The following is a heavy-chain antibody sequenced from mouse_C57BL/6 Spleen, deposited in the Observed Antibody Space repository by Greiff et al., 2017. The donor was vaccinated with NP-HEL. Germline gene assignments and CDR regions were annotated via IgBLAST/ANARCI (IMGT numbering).Heavy chain of an antibody. J-gene: IGHJ4*01. V-gene: IGHV1-53*01. CDR1: GYTFTSYW. CDR2: INPSNGGT. CDR3: AGFYYSSSDAFDY. Sequence: QVQLQQPGTELVKPGASVKLSCKASGYTFTSYWMHWVKQRPGQGLEWIGNINPSNGGTNYIEKFKSKATLTVDKSSSTAYMQLSRLTSEDSAVYYYAGFYYSSSDAFDYWGQGTSVTVSA. D-gene: IGHD1-1*01.